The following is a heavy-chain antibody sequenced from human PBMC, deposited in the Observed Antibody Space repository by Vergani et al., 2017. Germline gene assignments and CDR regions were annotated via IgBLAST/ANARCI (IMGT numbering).Heavy chain of an antibody. D-gene: IGHD2-21*01. CDR2: IYYSGST. V-gene: IGHV4-39*02. CDR3: ARDGGEYDKDALDV. J-gene: IGHJ3*01. Sequence: QLQLQESGPGLVKPSETLSLTCTVSGGSISSSSYYWGWIRQPPGKGLEWIGSIYYSGSTYYKPSLKSRVAISVDTSKNQFSLKLSSVTTADTAVYYCARDGGEYDKDALDVWGQGTKVTVTS. CDR1: GGSISSSSYY.